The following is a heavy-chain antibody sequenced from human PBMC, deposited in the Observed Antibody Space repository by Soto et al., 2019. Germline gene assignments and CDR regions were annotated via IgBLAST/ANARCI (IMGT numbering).Heavy chain of an antibody. CDR2: IYHSGST. D-gene: IGHD3-22*01. V-gene: IGHV4-30-2*01. CDR3: ARGHYYDSSGYYPREYYFDY. J-gene: IGHJ4*02. Sequence: PSETLSLTCAVSGGSISSGGYSWSWIRQPPGKGLEWIGYIYHSGSTYYNPSLKSRVTISVDRSKNQFSLKLSSVTAADTAVYYCARGHYYDSSGYYPREYYFDYWGQGTLVTVSS. CDR1: GGSISSGGYS.